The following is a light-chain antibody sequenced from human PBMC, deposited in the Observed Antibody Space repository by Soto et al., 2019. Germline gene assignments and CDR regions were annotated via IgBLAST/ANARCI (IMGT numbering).Light chain of an antibody. J-gene: IGKJ1*01. CDR2: KAS. V-gene: IGKV1-5*03. CDR1: QTISSW. Sequence: DIQMTQSPSTLSGSVGDRVTITCRASQTISSWLAWYQQKPGKAPKLLIYKASTLKSGVPSRFSGSGSGTEFTLTISSLQPDDFATYYCQHYNTNSWTFGQGTKVDIK. CDR3: QHYNTNSWT.